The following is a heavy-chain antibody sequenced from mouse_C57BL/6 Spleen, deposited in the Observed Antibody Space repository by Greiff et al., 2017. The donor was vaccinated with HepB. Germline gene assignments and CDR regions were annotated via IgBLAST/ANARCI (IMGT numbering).Heavy chain of an antibody. Sequence: EVKLQESGPELVKPGASVKISCKASGYSFTGYYMNWVKQSPEKSLEWIGEINPSTGGTTYNQKFKAKATLTVDKSSSTAYMQLKSLTSEDSAVYYCARGPYGSSLDYWGQGTTLTVSS. CDR2: INPSTGGT. CDR1: GYSFTGYY. J-gene: IGHJ2*01. CDR3: ARGPYGSSLDY. V-gene: IGHV1-42*01. D-gene: IGHD1-1*01.